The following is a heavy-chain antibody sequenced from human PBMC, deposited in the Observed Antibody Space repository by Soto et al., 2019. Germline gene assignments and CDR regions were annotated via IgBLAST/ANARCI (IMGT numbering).Heavy chain of an antibody. J-gene: IGHJ6*02. Sequence: SETLSLTCTVSGGSISSGGYYWSWIRQHPGKGLEWIGYIYYSGSAYYNPSPKSRVTISVDTSRNQFSLKLSSVTAADTAVYYCARDYGSGSYDYYYYYGMDVWGQGTTVTVSS. D-gene: IGHD3-10*01. CDR2: IYYSGSA. V-gene: IGHV4-31*03. CDR3: ARDYGSGSYDYYYYYGMDV. CDR1: GGSISSGGYY.